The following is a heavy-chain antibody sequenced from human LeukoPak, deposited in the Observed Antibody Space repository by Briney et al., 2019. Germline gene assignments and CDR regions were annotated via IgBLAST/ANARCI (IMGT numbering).Heavy chain of an antibody. J-gene: IGHJ4*02. D-gene: IGHD3-9*01. V-gene: IGHV3-74*01. Sequence: GGSLRLSCAASGFTFSSDWMHWVRQAPGKGLVWVSRIKSDGSSTKYADSVKGRFTISRDNAKNTLYLQMNSLREEDTAVFHCVKPTYYETSTGSRGGFDHWGQGTLVTVSS. CDR3: VKPTYYETSTGSRGGFDH. CDR1: GFTFSSDW. CDR2: IKSDGSST.